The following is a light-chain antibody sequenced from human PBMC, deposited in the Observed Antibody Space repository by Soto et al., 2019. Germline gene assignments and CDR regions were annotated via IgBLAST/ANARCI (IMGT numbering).Light chain of an antibody. CDR1: QSVSRS. Sequence: EIVMTQSPATLSVSPGERVTLSCRASQSVSRSLAWYQQKPGQAPRLLIYGASTRATGIPARFSGSGSGTEFTLTISSLQSEDFAVYYCQQYNNWPPCTFGHGTKVDIK. CDR2: GAS. J-gene: IGKJ3*01. CDR3: QQYNNWPPCT. V-gene: IGKV3-15*01.